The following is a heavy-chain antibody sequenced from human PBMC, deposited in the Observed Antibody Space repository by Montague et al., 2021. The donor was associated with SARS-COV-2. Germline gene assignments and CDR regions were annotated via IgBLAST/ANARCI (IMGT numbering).Heavy chain of an antibody. V-gene: IGHV2-70*11. CDR1: GFSLSTSGMC. D-gene: IGHD3-9*01. CDR2: IDWDDDK. J-gene: IGHJ4*02. Sequence: PALVKPTQTLTLTCTFSGFSLSTSGMCVSWIRQPPGKALEWLARIDWDDDKYYSTSLKTRLTISTDTPKNQVVLTMTNMDPVDTATYYCARTFYDILTGYSKWCFDYWGQGTLVTVSS. CDR3: ARTFYDILTGYSKWCFDY.